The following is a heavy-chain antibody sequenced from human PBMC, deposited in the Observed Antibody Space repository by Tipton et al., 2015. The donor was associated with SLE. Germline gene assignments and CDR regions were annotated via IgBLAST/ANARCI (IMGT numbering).Heavy chain of an antibody. J-gene: IGHJ5*02. CDR3: AREVKSGRYDWFDP. CDR2: IYDTETT. D-gene: IGHD1-26*01. Sequence: TLSLTCAVYGGSFSSGNYYWTWIRQHPGKGLEWIGYIYDTETTYYNPSLKSRVTMSIDRSKNHFSLRLRSVSAADTAIYYCAREVKSGRYDWFDPWGQGTLVTVSS. V-gene: IGHV4-31*11. CDR1: GGSFSSGNYY.